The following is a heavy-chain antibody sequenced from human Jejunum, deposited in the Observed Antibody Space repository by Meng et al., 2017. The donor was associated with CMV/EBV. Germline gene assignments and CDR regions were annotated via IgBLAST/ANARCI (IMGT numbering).Heavy chain of an antibody. J-gene: IGHJ4*02. CDR3: VRFNSSRYYGIVN. Sequence: IRNMSYYWGLLRQPTARGLQYLGSIFYGGPNLSSPYLKRRLIISVDTSQNQFSLSLSSVTAADTAFCYCVRFNSSRYYGIVNWGQGALVTVSS. CDR2: IFYGGPN. V-gene: IGHV4-39*07. CDR1: IRNMSYY. D-gene: IGHD3-22*01.